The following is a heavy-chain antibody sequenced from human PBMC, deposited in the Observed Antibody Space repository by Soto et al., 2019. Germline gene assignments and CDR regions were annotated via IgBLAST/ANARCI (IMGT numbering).Heavy chain of an antibody. CDR3: ARENFDWLLYGPYYYYGMDV. D-gene: IGHD3-9*01. V-gene: IGHV1-8*01. Sequence: ASVKVSCKASGYTFTSYDIYWVRQATGQGLEWMGWMNPNSGNTGYAQKLQGRVTMTTDTSTSTAYMELRSLRSDDTAVYYCARENFDWLLYGPYYYYGMDVWGQGTTVTVSS. J-gene: IGHJ6*02. CDR1: GYTFTSYD. CDR2: MNPNSGNT.